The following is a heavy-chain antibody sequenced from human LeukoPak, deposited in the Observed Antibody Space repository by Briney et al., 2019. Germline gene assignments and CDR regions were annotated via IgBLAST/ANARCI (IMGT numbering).Heavy chain of an antibody. Sequence: PSETLSLTCTVSGGSISSSSYYWGWIRQPPGKGLEWIGSIYYSGSTYYNPSLKSRVTISVDTSKNQFTLKLSSVTAADTAVYYCARGTMDYWGRGTLVTVSS. CDR2: IYYSGST. CDR1: GGSISSSSYY. V-gene: IGHV4-39*06. J-gene: IGHJ4*02. CDR3: ARGTMDY.